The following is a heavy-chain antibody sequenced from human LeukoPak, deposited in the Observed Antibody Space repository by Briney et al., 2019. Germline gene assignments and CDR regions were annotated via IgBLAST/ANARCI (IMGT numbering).Heavy chain of an antibody. J-gene: IGHJ4*02. V-gene: IGHV3-74*01. D-gene: IGHD2-15*01. CDR3: ARDGGTSTPFDH. CDR1: GFPFSNYW. CDR2: ITNDESRT. Sequence: PGSSLRLSCEASGFPFSNYWIHWVRQAPGKGLVWVSRITNDESRTNYADSVNGRFTISRDNAKSTVYLQITGLTAEDTAVYYCARDGGTSTPFDHWGQGTLVTVSS.